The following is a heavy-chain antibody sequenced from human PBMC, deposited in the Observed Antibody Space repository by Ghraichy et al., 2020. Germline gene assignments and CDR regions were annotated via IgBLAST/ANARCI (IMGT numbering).Heavy chain of an antibody. V-gene: IGHV4-59*01. D-gene: IGHD6-13*01. CDR1: GGSISNYY. CDR3: SRDTTGLAANFDY. CDR2: IYYTGST. J-gene: IGHJ4*02. Sequence: SETLSLTCSVFGGSISNYYWSWIRQPPGKGLEWSAYIYYTGSTNYNPSLKSRVTLSLDTSKNQFFLKLNSVTAADTAVYYCSRDTTGLAANFDYWGRGLLVTVSS.